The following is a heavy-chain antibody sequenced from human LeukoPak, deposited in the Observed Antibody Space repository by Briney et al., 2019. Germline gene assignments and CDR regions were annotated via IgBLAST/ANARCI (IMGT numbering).Heavy chain of an antibody. V-gene: IGHV1-46*01. D-gene: IGHD2-15*01. J-gene: IGHJ4*02. Sequence: ASVKVSCKASGYTFTSYYMHWVRQAPGQGLEWMGIINPSGGSTSYAQKFQGRAAMTRDTSTSTVYMELSSLRSEDTAVYYCARGFRAGSGHKIPPGYWGQGTLVTVSS. CDR2: INPSGGST. CDR3: ARGFRAGSGHKIPPGY. CDR1: GYTFTSYY.